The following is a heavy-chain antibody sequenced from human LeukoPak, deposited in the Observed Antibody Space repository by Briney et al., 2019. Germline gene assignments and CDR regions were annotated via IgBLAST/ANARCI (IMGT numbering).Heavy chain of an antibody. J-gene: IGHJ5*02. V-gene: IGHV4-34*01. CDR2: INHSGST. CDR1: GGSFSGYY. D-gene: IGHD3-3*01. CDR3: ARGPQNYDFWSGYYTLWWFDP. Sequence: SETLSLTCALYGGSFSGYYWSWIRQPPGKGLQWIGEINHSGSTNYNPSLKSRVTISVDTSKNQFSLKLSSVTAAHTAVYYCARGPQNYDFWSGYYTLWWFDPWGQGTLVTLSS.